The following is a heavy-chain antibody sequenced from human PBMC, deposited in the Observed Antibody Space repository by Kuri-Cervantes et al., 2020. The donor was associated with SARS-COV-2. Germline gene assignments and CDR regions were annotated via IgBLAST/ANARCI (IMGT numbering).Heavy chain of an antibody. D-gene: IGHD2-15*01. CDR3: ARGRIQGDIFDM. Sequence: GGSLRLSCNASGYNYVDYWDGWVRQMPGKGLEWMGIIFPADSDTRYSPSFQGQVTISADKSINTAYLQWRSLKASNTAKYYCARGRIQGDIFDMWGQGTMVTVSS. J-gene: IGHJ3*02. V-gene: IGHV5-51*01. CDR2: IFPADSDT. CDR1: GYNYVDYW.